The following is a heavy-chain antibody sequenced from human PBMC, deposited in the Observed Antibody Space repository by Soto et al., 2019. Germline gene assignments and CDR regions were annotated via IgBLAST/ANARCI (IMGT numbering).Heavy chain of an antibody. V-gene: IGHV3-30-3*01. D-gene: IGHD4-17*01. CDR2: ISYYGSNR. CDR3: ARTGREWGRDYVRYFDY. J-gene: IGHJ4*02. CDR1: GFTFSSYA. Sequence: GGSLRLSCAASGFTFSSYAMRWVLHAPGDWLDCFAVISYYGSNRYYADSVKGRFTISIENSKSTLYVQMRSVRAEDTAVYYCARTGREWGRDYVRYFDYWGQGTLVTVSS.